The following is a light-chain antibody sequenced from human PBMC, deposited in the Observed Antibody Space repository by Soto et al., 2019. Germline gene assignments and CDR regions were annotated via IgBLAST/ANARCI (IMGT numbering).Light chain of an antibody. Sequence: QLVLTQSPSASASLGASVKFTCTLSSGHSTYAIAWHQQQPEKGPRFLMKLNSDGSHSKGDGIPDRFSGSSSGAERYLTISSLQSEDEAAYYCQTWGTGIVVFGGGTKLTVL. V-gene: IGLV4-69*01. CDR1: SGHSTYA. CDR3: QTWGTGIVV. CDR2: LNSDGSH. J-gene: IGLJ2*01.